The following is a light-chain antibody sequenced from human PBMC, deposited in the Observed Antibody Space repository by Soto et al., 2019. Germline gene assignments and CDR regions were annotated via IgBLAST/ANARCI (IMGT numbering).Light chain of an antibody. Sequence: IHMTHSPSSLSAFVLYRVTITFQAIQDIINYLNWYQQKPMKAPKLLIYGVFNLQSGVPSRFSGSGFGTDFTLTISSLQPEGSATYYCLQDFNYPLTFGGGTKVDIK. CDR1: QDIINY. CDR2: GVF. CDR3: LQDFNYPLT. V-gene: IGKV1-6*01. J-gene: IGKJ4*01.